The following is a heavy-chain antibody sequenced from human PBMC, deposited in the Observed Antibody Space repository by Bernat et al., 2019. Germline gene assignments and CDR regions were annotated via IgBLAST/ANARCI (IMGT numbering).Heavy chain of an antibody. D-gene: IGHD3-16*01. CDR2: IYYSGST. J-gene: IGHJ2*01. CDR1: GGSVSSGSYY. V-gene: IGHV4-61*01. Sequence: QVQLQESGPGLVKPSETLSLTCTVSGGSVSSGSYYWSWIRQPPGKGLEWIGYIYYSGSTNYNPSLKSRVTISVDTSKNQFSLKLSSVTAADTAVYYCAGAAAYGFDLWGRGTLVTVSS. CDR3: AGAAAYGFDL.